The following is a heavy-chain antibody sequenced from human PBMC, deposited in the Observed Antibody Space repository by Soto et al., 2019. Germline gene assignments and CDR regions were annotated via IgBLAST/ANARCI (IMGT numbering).Heavy chain of an antibody. V-gene: IGHV3-33*01. J-gene: IGHJ4*02. CDR3: AREDNWNYGGYFDY. D-gene: IGHD1-7*01. Sequence: QVQLVESGGGVVQPGRSLRLSCAASGFTFSSYAMHWVRQAPGKGLEWVAVIWYDGSNKYYADSVKGRFTISRDNSKNTLYLQMNSLRAEDTAVYYCAREDNWNYGGYFDYWGQGTLVTVSS. CDR2: IWYDGSNK. CDR1: GFTFSSYA.